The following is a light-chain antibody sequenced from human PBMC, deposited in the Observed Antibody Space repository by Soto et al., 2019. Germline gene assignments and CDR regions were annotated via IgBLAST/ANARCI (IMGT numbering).Light chain of an antibody. CDR3: LQHNSYPLT. CDR1: QGIRND. CDR2: AAS. V-gene: IGKV1-17*01. Sequence: DIQMTQSPSSLSASVGDRVTITCRASQGIRNDLAWYQQKPGKAPERLIHAASSLQSGVPSRFSGSGSGTEFTLTISGLQPEDIATYYCLQHNSYPLTFGGGTKVEI. J-gene: IGKJ4*01.